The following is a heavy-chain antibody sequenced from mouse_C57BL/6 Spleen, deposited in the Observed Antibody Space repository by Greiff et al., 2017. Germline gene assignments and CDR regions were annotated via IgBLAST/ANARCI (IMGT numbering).Heavy chain of an antibody. CDR2: IDPNSGGT. CDR3: AVYYSNYYYAMDY. Sequence: VQLQQPGAELVKPGASVKLSCKASGYTFPSYWMHWVKQRPGRGLEWIGRIDPNSGGTKYNEKFKSKAPLTVDKPSSTAYMQLSSLTSEDSAVYYCAVYYSNYYYAMDYWGQGTSVTVSS. CDR1: GYTFPSYW. V-gene: IGHV1-72*01. D-gene: IGHD2-5*01. J-gene: IGHJ4*01.